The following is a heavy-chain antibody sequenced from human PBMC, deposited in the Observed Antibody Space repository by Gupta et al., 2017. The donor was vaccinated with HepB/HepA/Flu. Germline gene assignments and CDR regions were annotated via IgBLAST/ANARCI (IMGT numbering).Heavy chain of an antibody. J-gene: IGHJ5*02. CDR3: ARFCTRGSSSWYIAHWFDP. D-gene: IGHD6-13*01. CDR2: IDYSGST. CDR1: GGSISSGDYY. V-gene: IGHV4-30-4*01. Sequence: QVQLQESGPGLVKPSQTLSLTCTVSGGSISSGDYYWSWIRQPPGKGLEWIGYIDYSGSTYYTPSLKSRVTISVDTSKNQFSLKLSSVTAADTAVYDCARFCTRGSSSWYIAHWFDPWGQGTLVTVAS.